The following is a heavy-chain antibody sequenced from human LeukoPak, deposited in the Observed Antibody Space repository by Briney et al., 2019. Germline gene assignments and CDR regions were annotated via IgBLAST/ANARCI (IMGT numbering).Heavy chain of an antibody. CDR3: AREGYCSSTSCRISPYYYYGMDV. CDR2: ISSSSSHI. D-gene: IGHD2-2*01. CDR1: GFTFSSYS. V-gene: IGHV3-21*01. J-gene: IGHJ6*02. Sequence: GGSLRLSCAASGFTFSSYSMNWVRQAPGKGLEWVSSISSSSSHIYYADSVKGRFTISRDNAKNSLYLQMNSLRAEDTAVYYCAREGYCSSTSCRISPYYYYGMDVWGQGTTVTVSS.